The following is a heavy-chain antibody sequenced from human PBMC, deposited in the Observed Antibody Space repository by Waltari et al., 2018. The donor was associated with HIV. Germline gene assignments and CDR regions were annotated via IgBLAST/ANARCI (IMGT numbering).Heavy chain of an antibody. CDR1: GFTFSRSW. J-gene: IGHJ4*02. V-gene: IGHV3-7*01. Sequence: EVQLVESGGGSVQPGGSLRLSCTVSGFTFSRSWMTWVRQAPGRGLEWVANIKADGSERSYVESVKCRFIISRDNAKNSLFLQMYGLGAEDTGVYYCARLQWATQNLDFWGQGTLVTVSS. CDR2: IKADGSER. D-gene: IGHD6-19*01. CDR3: ARLQWATQNLDF.